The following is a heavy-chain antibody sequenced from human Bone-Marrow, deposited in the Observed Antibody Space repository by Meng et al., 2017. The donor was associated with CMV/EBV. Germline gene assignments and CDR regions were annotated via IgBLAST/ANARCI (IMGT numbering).Heavy chain of an antibody. V-gene: IGHV3-9*01. CDR3: ARDLFLGFCSDSQCRSWFDP. Sequence: SLKISCAASGFTFDDYAMHWVRQAPGKGLEWVSGISWNSGSIGYADSVKGRFTISRDNAKNSLFLQMNSLRAEDTGVYYCARDLFLGFCSDSQCRSWFDPWGQGTLVTVSS. D-gene: IGHD2-15*01. J-gene: IGHJ5*02. CDR2: ISWNSGSI. CDR1: GFTFDDYA.